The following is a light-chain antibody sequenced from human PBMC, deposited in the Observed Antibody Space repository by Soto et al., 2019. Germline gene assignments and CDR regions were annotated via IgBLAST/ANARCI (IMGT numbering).Light chain of an antibody. CDR3: QQYGSSPRT. J-gene: IGKJ1*01. Sequence: ETMVTKSPGTLSVSVKEIASLSCMPSQSVSSRYLAWYQQQPGPAPRLLIYGASSRATAIPDRFSGSGSGTVFTLTICRLEPEDLAVYCFQQYGSSPRTFRQGTKVDI. V-gene: IGKV3-20*01. CDR1: QSVSSRY. CDR2: GAS.